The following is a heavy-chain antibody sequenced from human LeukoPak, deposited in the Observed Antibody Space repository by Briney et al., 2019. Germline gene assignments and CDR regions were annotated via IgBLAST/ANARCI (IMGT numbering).Heavy chain of an antibody. CDR2: ISGSGGST. J-gene: IGHJ4*02. Sequence: GGSLRLSCAASGFTVSSNEMSWVRQAPGKGLEWVSAISGSGGSTYYADSVKGRFTISRDNSKNTLYLQMNSLRAEDTAVYYCAKGITVIPSFYFDYWGQGTLVTVSS. CDR1: GFTVSSNE. D-gene: IGHD2-21*01. V-gene: IGHV3-23*01. CDR3: AKGITVIPSFYFDY.